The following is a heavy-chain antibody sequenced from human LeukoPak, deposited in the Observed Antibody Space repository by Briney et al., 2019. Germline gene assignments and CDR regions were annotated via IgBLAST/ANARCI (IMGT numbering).Heavy chain of an antibody. V-gene: IGHV1-69*04. D-gene: IGHD4-17*01. CDR3: ARGTTVTGAFDI. Sequence: SVKVSCKASGGTFSSYAISWVRPAPGQGLEWMGRIIPILGIANYAQKFQGRVTITADKSTSTAYMELSSLRSEDTAVYYCARGTTVTGAFDIWGQGTMVTVSS. CDR2: IIPILGIA. J-gene: IGHJ3*02. CDR1: GGTFSSYA.